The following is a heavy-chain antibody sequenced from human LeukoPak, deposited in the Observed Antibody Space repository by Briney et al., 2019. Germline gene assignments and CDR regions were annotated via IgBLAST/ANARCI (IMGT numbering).Heavy chain of an antibody. CDR2: IKQDGSEK. V-gene: IGHV3-7*01. J-gene: IGHJ3*02. D-gene: IGHD3-22*01. CDR1: GFTFSSYW. Sequence: GGSLRLSCAASGFTFSSYWMSWVRQAPGKGLEWVANIKQDGSEKYYVDSVKGRFTISRDNAKNSLYLQMNSLRAEDTAVYYCASSSSGYYYSAFDIWGQGTMVTVSS. CDR3: ASSSSGYYYSAFDI.